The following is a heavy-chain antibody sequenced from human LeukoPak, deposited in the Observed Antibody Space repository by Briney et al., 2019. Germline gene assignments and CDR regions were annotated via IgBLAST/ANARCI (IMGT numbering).Heavy chain of an antibody. Sequence: RGGSPRLSCAPSGFTFSNYAMSWVRQAPGKGLEWVSAISETGGTIHYADSVRGRFTISRDNSKNTLYLQMNSLRAEDTAVYYCAREMTIITYSFDSWGQGTLVTVSS. CDR2: ISETGGTI. D-gene: IGHD5-24*01. CDR1: GFTFSNYA. V-gene: IGHV3-23*01. J-gene: IGHJ4*02. CDR3: AREMTIITYSFDS.